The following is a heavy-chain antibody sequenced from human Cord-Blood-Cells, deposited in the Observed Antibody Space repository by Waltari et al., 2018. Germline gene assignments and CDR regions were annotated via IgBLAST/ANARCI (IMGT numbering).Heavy chain of an antibody. CDR2: IYYSGST. Sequence: QLQLQESGPGLVKPSETLSLTCTVSGGSISSSSYYWGWIRQPPGKGLEWIGSIYYSGSTYYNPSLKSRVTISVDTSKNQFSLKLSSVTAADTAVYYCATDSPLCSSTSCYYYYGMDVWGQGTTVTVSS. CDR3: ATDSPLCSSTSCYYYYGMDV. J-gene: IGHJ6*02. D-gene: IGHD2-2*01. CDR1: GGSISSSSYY. V-gene: IGHV4-39*01.